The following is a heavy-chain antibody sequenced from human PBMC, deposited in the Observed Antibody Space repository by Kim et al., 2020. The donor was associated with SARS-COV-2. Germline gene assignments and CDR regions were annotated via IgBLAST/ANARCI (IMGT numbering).Heavy chain of an antibody. D-gene: IGHD6-19*01. J-gene: IGHJ4*02. CDR3: AKDQSSGVYYFDY. Sequence: YADSVKGRFTISRDNAKNTLYLQMNSLRAEDTAVYYCAKDQSSGVYYFDYWGQGTLVTVSS. V-gene: IGHV3-33*06.